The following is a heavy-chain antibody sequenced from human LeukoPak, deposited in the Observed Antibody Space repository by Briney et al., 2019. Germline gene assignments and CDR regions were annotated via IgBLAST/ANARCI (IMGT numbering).Heavy chain of an antibody. J-gene: IGHJ3*02. D-gene: IGHD3-22*01. CDR3: ARSPYYYDSSGYYGAGRGAFDI. CDR1: GGTFSSYA. Sequence: ASVKVSCKASGGTFSSYAISWVRQAPGQGLEWMGGIIPIFGTANYAQKFQGRVTITTDESTSTAYMELSSLRSEDTAVYYCARSPYYYDSSGYYGAGRGAFDIWGQGTMVTVSS. V-gene: IGHV1-69*05. CDR2: IIPIFGTA.